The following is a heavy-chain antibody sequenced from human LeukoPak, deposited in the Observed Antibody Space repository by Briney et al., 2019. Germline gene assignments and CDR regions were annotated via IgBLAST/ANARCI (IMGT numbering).Heavy chain of an antibody. J-gene: IGHJ3*02. CDR2: IHYTGSS. V-gene: IGHV4-59*08. Sequence: SETLSLTCSVSGGSISGYYWSWIRQPPGQGLEWIGYIHYTGSSNYNPSVKSRVTISVGTSKNQFSLRLTSVTAADTAVYYCARLKVGANDAYDIWGQGTMVTVSS. CDR3: ARLKVGANDAYDI. CDR1: GGSISGYY. D-gene: IGHD1-26*01.